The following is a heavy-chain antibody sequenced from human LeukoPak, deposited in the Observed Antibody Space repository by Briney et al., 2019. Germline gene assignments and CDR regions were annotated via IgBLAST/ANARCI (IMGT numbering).Heavy chain of an antibody. CDR2: IYYSGSS. CDR1: GGPINNGGYY. J-gene: IGHJ4*02. V-gene: IGHV4-31*03. CDR3: ARNRDGYNSFDY. D-gene: IGHD5-24*01. Sequence: PSQTLSLTCTVSGGPINNGGYYWSWIRQHPGKGLEWIGYIYYSGSSYYNPSLRSRVTISVDTSKNHFSLKLSSVTAADTAVYYCARNRDGYNSFDYWGQGTLVTVSS.